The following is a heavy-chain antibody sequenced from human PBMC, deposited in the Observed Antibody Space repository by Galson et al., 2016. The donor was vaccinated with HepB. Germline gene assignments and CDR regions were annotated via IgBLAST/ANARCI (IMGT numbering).Heavy chain of an antibody. CDR2: IYHSGST. J-gene: IGHJ6*02. CDR1: GASISSGGYS. V-gene: IGHV4-30-2*01. D-gene: IGHD2-15*01. CDR3: ARGWRYYGMDV. Sequence: TLSLTCAVSGASISSGGYSWNWIRQPPGKGLEWIGYIYHSGSTYYNPSLKSRVTISVDRSKNQFSLKLSSVTAADTAVYYCARGWRYYGMDVWGQGTTVTVSS.